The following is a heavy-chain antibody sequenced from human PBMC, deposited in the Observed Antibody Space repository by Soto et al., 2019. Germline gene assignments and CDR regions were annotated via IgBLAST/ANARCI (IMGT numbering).Heavy chain of an antibody. D-gene: IGHD3-10*01. CDR3: ARRGAFAVFDY. CDR2: MYYSGST. J-gene: IGHJ4*02. Sequence: QLQLQESGPGLVKPSETLSLTCTVSGGSISSSSYYWGWIRQPPGKGLEWIGSMYYSGSTYYNPSLKSRVTISVDTSKKPGTLKPSTVTAADTAVYYCARRGAFAVFDYWGQGTLVTASS. CDR1: GGSISSSSYY. V-gene: IGHV4-39*01.